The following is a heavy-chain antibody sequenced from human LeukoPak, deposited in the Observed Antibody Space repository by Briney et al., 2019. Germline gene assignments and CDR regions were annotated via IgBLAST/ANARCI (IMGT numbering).Heavy chain of an antibody. Sequence: GGSLRLSCAASGFTFSSYWMSWVRQAPGKGLEWVANIKQDGSEKYYVDSVKGRFTISRDNSKNTLYLQMNSLRAEDTAVYYCASSVGNFDYWGQGTLVTVSS. V-gene: IGHV3-7*03. CDR1: GFTFSSYW. CDR3: ASSVGNFDY. J-gene: IGHJ4*02. D-gene: IGHD4-23*01. CDR2: IKQDGSEK.